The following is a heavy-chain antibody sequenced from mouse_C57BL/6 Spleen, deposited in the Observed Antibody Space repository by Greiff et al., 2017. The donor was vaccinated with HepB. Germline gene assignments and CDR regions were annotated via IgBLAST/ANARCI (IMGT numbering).Heavy chain of an antibody. V-gene: IGHV5-16*01. CDR1: GFTFSNYY. Sequence: EVKLVESEGGLVQPGSSMKLSCTASGFTFSNYYMAWVRQVPEKGLEWVANINYDGSSTYYLDSLKSRFIISRDNAKNILYLQMSSLKSEDTATYYCAREGGSYGFWYFDVWGTGTTVTVSS. D-gene: IGHD2-2*01. CDR3: AREGGSYGFWYFDV. CDR2: INYDGSST. J-gene: IGHJ1*03.